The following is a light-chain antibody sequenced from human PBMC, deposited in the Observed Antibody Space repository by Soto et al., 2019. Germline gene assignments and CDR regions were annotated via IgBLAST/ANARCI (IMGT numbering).Light chain of an antibody. J-gene: IGKJ1*01. Sequence: DIQMTQSPSTLSASVGDRVTITCRASQSISGSLAWYQQKAGKAPKLLIYEASNFKSGVPSRFSGSGSGTEYTLTISSLQPDDSASYYCQQYNGYWTFGQGTRVEIK. CDR1: QSISGS. V-gene: IGKV1-5*03. CDR3: QQYNGYWT. CDR2: EAS.